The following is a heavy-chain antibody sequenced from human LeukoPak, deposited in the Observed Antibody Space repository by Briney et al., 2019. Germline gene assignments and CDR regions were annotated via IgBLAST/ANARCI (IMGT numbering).Heavy chain of an antibody. J-gene: IGHJ4*02. CDR1: GYTLTELS. CDR3: ATPRDSGSYRDY. V-gene: IGHV1-24*01. CDR2: FDPEDGET. D-gene: IGHD1-26*01. Sequence: ASVKVSCKVSGYTLTELSMHWVRQAPGKGLEWMGGFDPEDGETIYAQKFQGRVTMAEDTSTDTAYMELSSLRSEDTAVYYCATPRDSGSYRDYWGQGTLVTVSS.